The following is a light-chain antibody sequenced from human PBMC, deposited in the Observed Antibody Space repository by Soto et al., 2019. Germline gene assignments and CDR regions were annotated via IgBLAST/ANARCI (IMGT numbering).Light chain of an antibody. V-gene: IGLV2-11*01. CDR1: SSDVGGYNS. CDR3: CSYAGSYVYV. Sequence: QSVLTQPRSVSGSPGQSVTISCTGASSDVGGYNSVSWYQQHPGKAPKLIIYDVNKRPSGVPDRFSGSKSGNTASLTISGLQAEDEADYYCCSYAGSYVYVFATGTKLTVL. J-gene: IGLJ1*01. CDR2: DVN.